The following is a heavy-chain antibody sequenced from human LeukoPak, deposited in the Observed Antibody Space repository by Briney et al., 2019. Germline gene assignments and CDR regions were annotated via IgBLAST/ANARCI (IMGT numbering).Heavy chain of an antibody. CDR2: IIPIFGTA. D-gene: IGHD3-22*01. Sequence: ASVKVSCKASGGTFSSYAISWVRQAPGQGLEWMGGIIPIFGTANYAQKFQGRVTITADESTSTAYMELSSLRSEDTAVYYCARDENYYDSSGSNYWGQGTLVTVSS. J-gene: IGHJ4*02. V-gene: IGHV1-69*13. CDR1: GGTFSSYA. CDR3: ARDENYYDSSGSNY.